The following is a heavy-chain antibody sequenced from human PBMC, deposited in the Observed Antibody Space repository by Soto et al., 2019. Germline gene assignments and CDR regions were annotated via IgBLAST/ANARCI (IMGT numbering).Heavy chain of an antibody. CDR1: GFTISSYW. J-gene: IGHJ6*04. D-gene: IGHD3-3*01. V-gene: IGHV3-7*01. Sequence: GGSLRLSCVASGFTISSYWMSWVRQAPGKVLEWVANIKQDGSENHYVDSVKGRFTISRDNAKNSLYLQMSSLRAEDTAVSYCASVRGGGSIFGGHYGMDVWGEGTTVTVSS. CDR3: ASVRGGGSIFGGHYGMDV. CDR2: IKQDGSEN.